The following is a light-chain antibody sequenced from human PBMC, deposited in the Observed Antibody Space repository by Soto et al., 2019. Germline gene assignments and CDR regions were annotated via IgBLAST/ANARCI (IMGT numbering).Light chain of an antibody. CDR2: DVS. CDR1: QSISNW. V-gene: IGKV1-5*01. J-gene: IGKJ1*01. CDR3: QQYHIYSWT. Sequence: DIQMTQSPSTLSASVGDRVTITCRASQSISNWLAWYQQKPGKAPTLLIYDVSRLESGVPSRFSGSGSGTEFTLTINSLQADDFATYYCQQYHIYSWTFGQGTKVDI.